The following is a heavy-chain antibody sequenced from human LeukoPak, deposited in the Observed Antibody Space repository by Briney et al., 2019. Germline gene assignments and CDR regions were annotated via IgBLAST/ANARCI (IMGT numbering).Heavy chain of an antibody. V-gene: IGHV3-48*02. CDR1: GFXFSDYD. D-gene: IGHD4-17*01. J-gene: IGHJ4*02. CDR2: ISRSSSSI. CDR3: ARDNYGDYVEVFDY. Sequence: PGGSLRLSCEASGFXFSDYDMNWVRQAPGKGLEGMSYISRSSSSINYADSVQGRFTVSRDNAKTSLYLQMISLRDEDTAVYYCARDNYGDYVEVFDYWGQGTLVTVSS.